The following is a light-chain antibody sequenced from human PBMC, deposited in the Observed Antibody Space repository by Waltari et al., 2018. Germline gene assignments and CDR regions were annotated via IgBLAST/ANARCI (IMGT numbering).Light chain of an antibody. CDR3: QSFDRSLSGVI. J-gene: IGLJ2*01. CDR2: GSR. V-gene: IGLV1-40*01. CDR1: SPNIGARYD. Sequence: QSVLTQPPSVSGAPGPRVTISCTGRSPNIGARYDVDWYQQLPRTPPKPLIYGSRNRPSGVPDRFSASKSGTSASLAITGLQAEDEADYYCQSFDRSLSGVIFGGGTKLTVL.